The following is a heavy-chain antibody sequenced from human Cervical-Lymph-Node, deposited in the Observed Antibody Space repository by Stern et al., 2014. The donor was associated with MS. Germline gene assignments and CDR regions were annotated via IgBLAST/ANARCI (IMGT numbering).Heavy chain of an antibody. J-gene: IGHJ4*02. CDR2: IYPEDADA. CDR3: ARRNGDLAFDY. D-gene: IGHD2-21*01. V-gene: IGHV5-51*01. CDR1: GFSFTGYG. Sequence: EVQLVGSGAEVKKPGGSLQISCQGSGFSFTGYGMGWVRQVPGKGLEWTGNIYPEDADARHTPSCQGYITISVDKSISPAYLQWTSLRASDAAMYFCARRNGDLAFDYWGQGTPVTVSS.